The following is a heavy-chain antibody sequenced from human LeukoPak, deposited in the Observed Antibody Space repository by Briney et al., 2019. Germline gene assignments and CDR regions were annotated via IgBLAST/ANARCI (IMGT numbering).Heavy chain of an antibody. CDR3: ARVRGNSRYYYMDV. D-gene: IGHD1-7*01. V-gene: IGHV3-21*01. CDR2: ISSSSSYI. Sequence: GGSLRLSCAASGFTFSSYSMNWVRQAPGKGLEWVSFISSSSSYIYYADSVKGRFTISRDNAKNLLYLQMNSLRAEDTAVYYCARVRGNSRYYYMDVSGKGTTVTVSS. J-gene: IGHJ6*03. CDR1: GFTFSSYS.